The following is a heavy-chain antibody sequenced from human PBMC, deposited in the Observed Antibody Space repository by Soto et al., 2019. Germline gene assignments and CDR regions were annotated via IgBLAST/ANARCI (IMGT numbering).Heavy chain of an antibody. CDR2: IYYSGSI. CDR3: ARGSSLGSNWFDP. CDR1: GGSISSSSYY. Sequence: SETLSLTCSVSGGSISSSSYYWGWIRQPPGKGLEWIASIYYSGSIYHNPSLKSRVTMSIDTSKNQFSLKLSSVTAADTAVYYCARGSSLGSNWFDPWGQGTLVTVSS. V-gene: IGHV4-39*01. J-gene: IGHJ5*02. D-gene: IGHD3-10*01.